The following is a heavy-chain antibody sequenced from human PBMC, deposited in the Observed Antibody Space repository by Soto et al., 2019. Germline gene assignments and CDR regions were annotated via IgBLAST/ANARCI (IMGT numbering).Heavy chain of an antibody. CDR1: GFTFSDYY. Sequence: QVQLVESGGGLVKPGGSLRLSCAASGFTFSDYYMSWIRQAPGKGLGGVAYISSSGSTIYYADSVKGRFSISRDNAKNTLYLQMNSLRAEDTVVYNCARAHYDYIWVSYLMYYFDYWGQGTLVTVSS. J-gene: IGHJ4*02. CDR3: ARAHYDYIWVSYLMYYFDY. D-gene: IGHD3-16*02. CDR2: ISSSGSTI. V-gene: IGHV3-11*01.